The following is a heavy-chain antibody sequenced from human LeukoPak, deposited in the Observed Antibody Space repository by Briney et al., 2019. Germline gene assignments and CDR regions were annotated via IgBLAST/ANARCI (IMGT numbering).Heavy chain of an antibody. Sequence: PGGSLRLSCAASGFTFSSYAMSWVRQAPGKGLEWVSAISGSGGSTYYADSVKGRFTISRDNSKNTLYLQLNSLRAEDTAVYYCAKDPKRYSSSWNFDYWGQGTLVTVSS. CDR2: ISGSGGST. CDR1: GFTFSSYA. D-gene: IGHD6-13*01. V-gene: IGHV3-23*01. J-gene: IGHJ4*02. CDR3: AKDPKRYSSSWNFDY.